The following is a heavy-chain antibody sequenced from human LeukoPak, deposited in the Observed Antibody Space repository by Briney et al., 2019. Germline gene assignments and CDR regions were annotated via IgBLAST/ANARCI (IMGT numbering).Heavy chain of an antibody. CDR1: GFTVSTNS. CDR2: IYSDNT. V-gene: IGHV3-53*01. CDR3: ARRAGAYSHPYDY. Sequence: GGSLRLSCTVSGFTVSTNSMSWVRQAPGKGLEWVSFIYSDNTHYSDSVKGRFTISRDNSKNTLYLQMNSLRAEDTAVYYCARRAGAYSHPYDYWAQGTLVTVSS. J-gene: IGHJ4*02. D-gene: IGHD4/OR15-4a*01.